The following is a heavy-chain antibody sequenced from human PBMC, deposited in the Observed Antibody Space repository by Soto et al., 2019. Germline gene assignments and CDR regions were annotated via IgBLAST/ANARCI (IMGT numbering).Heavy chain of an antibody. D-gene: IGHD3-10*01. Sequence: PGESLKISCKGSGYSFTSYCIGWVRQMPGKGLEWMGIIYPGDSDTRYSPSFQGQVTISADKSISTAYLQRSSLKASDTAMYYCAGGGVRGVITRTRDYYGMDVWGQGTTVTVS. CDR3: AGGGVRGVITRTRDYYGMDV. CDR1: GYSFTSYC. CDR2: IYPGDSDT. V-gene: IGHV5-51*01. J-gene: IGHJ6*02.